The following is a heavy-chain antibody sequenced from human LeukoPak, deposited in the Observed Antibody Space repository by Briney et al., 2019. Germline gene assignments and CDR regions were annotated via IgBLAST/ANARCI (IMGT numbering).Heavy chain of an antibody. Sequence: GGSLRLSCAASGFTVSSNYMSWVRQAPGKGLEWVSVIYSGGSTYYADSVKGRFTISRDNSKNTLYLQMNSLRAEDTAVYYCARSVRRARYSSSYNWFDPWGQGTLVTVSS. CDR2: IYSGGST. CDR3: ARSVRRARYSSSYNWFDP. J-gene: IGHJ5*02. D-gene: IGHD6-13*01. CDR1: GFTVSSNY. V-gene: IGHV3-66*02.